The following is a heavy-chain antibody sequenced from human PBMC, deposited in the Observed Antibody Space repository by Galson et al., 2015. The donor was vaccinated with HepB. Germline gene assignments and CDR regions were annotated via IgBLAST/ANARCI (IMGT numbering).Heavy chain of an antibody. CDR2: ISSSSSTI. CDR3: ARDQSSGWFDY. J-gene: IGHJ5*01. CDR1: GFTLSSYS. V-gene: IGHV3-48*01. D-gene: IGHD6-19*01. Sequence: SLRLSCAASGFTLSSYSMNWVRQAPGKGLEWVSYISSSSSTIYYADSVKGRFTISRDNAKNSLYLQMNSLRAEDTAVYYCARDQSSGWFDYWGQGTLVTVSS.